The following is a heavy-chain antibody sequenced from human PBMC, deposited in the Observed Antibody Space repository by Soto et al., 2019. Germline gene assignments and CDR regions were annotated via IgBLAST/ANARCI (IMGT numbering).Heavy chain of an antibody. CDR2: VKRKTNGGTT. V-gene: IGHV3-15*01. D-gene: IGHD3-10*01. Sequence: GGSLRLSCGASGFTFTNAGRSWVRQAPGKGLEWVGRVKRKTNGGTTDYAAPVKDRFNISRDDSKNTLYLQMNNLKTEDTAVYYCATCYGSGTDCQEDYLAFWGQGTPVTVSS. J-gene: IGHJ4*02. CDR1: GFTFTNAG. CDR3: ATCYGSGTDCQEDYLAF.